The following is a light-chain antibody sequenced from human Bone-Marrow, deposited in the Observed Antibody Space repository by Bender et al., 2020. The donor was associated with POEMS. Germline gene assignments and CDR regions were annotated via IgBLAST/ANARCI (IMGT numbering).Light chain of an antibody. CDR2: SNI. CDR1: SSNTGAGFD. Sequence: QSVLTQPSSVSGAPGQRVTVSCTGNSSNTGAGFDVHWYQQLPGTPPKLLCYSNINRASGVPDRFSGPKSGTSASLAISGLQTEDEPEYYCQSFDTSLIVVFGGGTKVTVL. J-gene: IGLJ3*02. V-gene: IGLV1-40*01. CDR3: QSFDTSLIVV.